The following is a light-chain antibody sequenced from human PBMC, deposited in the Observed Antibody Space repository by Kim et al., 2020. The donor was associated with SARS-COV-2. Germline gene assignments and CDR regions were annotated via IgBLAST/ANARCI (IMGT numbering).Light chain of an antibody. V-gene: IGKV1-39*01. CDR2: AAS. CDR3: QQSYSTPPLT. J-gene: IGKJ4*02. CDR1: QSISGY. Sequence: DIQMTQFPSSLSASVGDRVTITCRASQSISGYLSWYQQKPGKAPKLLIYAASSLQSGVPSRFSGSGSGTDYTLTISSLQPEDFATYYCQQSYSTPPLTFGGGTQVDIK.